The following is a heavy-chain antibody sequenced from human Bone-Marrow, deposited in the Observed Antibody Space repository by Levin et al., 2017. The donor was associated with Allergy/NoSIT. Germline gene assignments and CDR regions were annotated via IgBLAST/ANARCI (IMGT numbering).Heavy chain of an antibody. CDR1: GFTFSSYG. Sequence: GGSLRLSCAASGFTFSSYGMHWVRQAPGKGLEWVAVIWYDGSNKYYADSVKGRFTISRDNSKNTLYLQMNSLRAEDTAVYYCARERDGYPNGFDYWGQGTLVTVSS. CDR2: IWYDGSNK. V-gene: IGHV3-33*01. D-gene: IGHD5-24*01. J-gene: IGHJ4*02. CDR3: ARERDGYPNGFDY.